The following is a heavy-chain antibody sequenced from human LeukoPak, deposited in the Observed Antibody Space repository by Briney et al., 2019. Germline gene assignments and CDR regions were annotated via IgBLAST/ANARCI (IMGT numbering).Heavy chain of an antibody. CDR3: SRYIYAGASSPGVY. J-gene: IGHJ4*02. V-gene: IGHV3-23*01. CDR1: GFTFSTYA. CDR2: ISGGGDTT. D-gene: IGHD1-26*01. Sequence: RGSLRLSCAASGFTFSTYARSWVRQSPGKGLEWVSTISGGGDTTYYADSVKGRLTISRDNSKNTLYLQMNSLRAEDTAVYYCSRYIYAGASSPGVYWGQGTLVTVSS.